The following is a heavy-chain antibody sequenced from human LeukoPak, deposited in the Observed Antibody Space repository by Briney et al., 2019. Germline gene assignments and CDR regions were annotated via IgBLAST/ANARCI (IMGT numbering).Heavy chain of an antibody. CDR2: IDRISGAS. D-gene: IGHD3-16*01. V-gene: IGHV1-2*02. CDR1: GVTLIGYH. Sequence: ASVKVSCKAFGVTLIGYHMHWVRQAPGRRPEWMGWIDRISGASSPARKFQGRVTMTRDTSMSTFYMDMSGLTSDDTAIYYCAIGSYMWGFASWGVGTQVTVSS. CDR3: AIGSYMWGFAS. J-gene: IGHJ4*02.